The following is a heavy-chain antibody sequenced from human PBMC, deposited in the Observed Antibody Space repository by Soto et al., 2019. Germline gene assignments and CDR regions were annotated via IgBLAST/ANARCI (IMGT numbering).Heavy chain of an antibody. Sequence: QVQLQQWGAGLLKPSETLSLTCAVYGGAFSGHSWTWIRQSPGKGLEWIGDINHSGRVNYSPPPKGRVTISLDTSKNRFSLTLSAVTAADTAMYYCSTRAYDTNGYYRFERWGQGTLVTVSS. D-gene: IGHD3-22*01. V-gene: IGHV4-34*01. CDR1: GGAFSGHS. CDR3: STRAYDTNGYYRFER. J-gene: IGHJ4*01. CDR2: INHSGRV.